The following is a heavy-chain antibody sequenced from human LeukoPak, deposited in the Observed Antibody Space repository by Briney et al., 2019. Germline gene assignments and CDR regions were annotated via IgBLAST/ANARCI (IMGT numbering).Heavy chain of an antibody. CDR3: AKADYGGSTSFDY. V-gene: IGHV3-48*01. Sequence: PGGSLRLSCAASGLTFTTYSMNWVRQAPGKGLEWISYISTSGDTMYYADSVKGRFTISRDNAKNSLYLQMNSLRAEDTAVYYCAKADYGGSTSFDYWGQGTLVTVSS. J-gene: IGHJ4*02. CDR1: GLTFTTYS. CDR2: ISTSGDTM. D-gene: IGHD4-23*01.